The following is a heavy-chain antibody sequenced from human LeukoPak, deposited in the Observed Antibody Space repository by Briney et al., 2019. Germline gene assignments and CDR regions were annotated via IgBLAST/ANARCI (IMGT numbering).Heavy chain of an antibody. CDR3: ARVQSTMVRGVTPLNY. V-gene: IGHV3-30*03. D-gene: IGHD3-10*01. CDR2: ISYDGSNK. CDR1: GFTFNSYW. Sequence: GGSLRLSCAASGFTFNSYWMTWVRQAPGKGLEWVAVISYDGSNKYYADSVKGRFTISRDNSKNTLYLQMNSLRAEDTAVYYCARVQSTMVRGVTPLNYWGQGTLVTVSS. J-gene: IGHJ4*02.